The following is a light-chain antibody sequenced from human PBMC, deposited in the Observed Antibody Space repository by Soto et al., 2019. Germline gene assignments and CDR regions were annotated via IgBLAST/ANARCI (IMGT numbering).Light chain of an antibody. CDR1: QSVSSSY. CDR3: QQHGSWGIT. V-gene: IGKV3-20*01. Sequence: EIVLTQSPATLSLSPGERATLSCRASQSVSSSYLAWYQQKPGQAPRLLIYGASSRATGIPDRFSGSGSGTDFTLTISRLEPEDFAVYYCQQHGSWGITFGPGTKVDIK. J-gene: IGKJ3*01. CDR2: GAS.